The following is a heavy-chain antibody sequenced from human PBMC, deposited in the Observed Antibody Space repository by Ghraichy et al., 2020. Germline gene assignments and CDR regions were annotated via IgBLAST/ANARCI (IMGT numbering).Heavy chain of an antibody. D-gene: IGHD5-12*01. J-gene: IGHJ6*03. Sequence: SETLSLTCTVSGGSISSYYWSWIRQPPGKGLEWIGYIYYSGSTNYNPSLKSRVTISVDTFKNQFSLKLSSVTAADTAVYYCARQEKYGGYYLFGDYYYYYYMDVWGKGTTVTVSS. CDR3: ARQEKYGGYYLFGDYYYYYYMDV. CDR1: GGSISSYY. V-gene: IGHV4-59*08. CDR2: IYYSGST.